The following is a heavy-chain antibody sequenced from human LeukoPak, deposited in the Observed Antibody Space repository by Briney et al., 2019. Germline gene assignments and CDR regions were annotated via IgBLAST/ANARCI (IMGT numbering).Heavy chain of an antibody. D-gene: IGHD3-10*01. CDR3: ARDIVSGSGSLDY. CDR1: RFIFSNYW. J-gene: IGHJ4*02. CDR2: VKSDGSNP. Sequence: GGSLRLSCAASRFIFSNYWMHWVRQAPGKGLVWVSRVKSDGSNPSYADSVKGRFTISRDNAENMLYLQMNTLGAEDTAVYYCARDIVSGSGSLDYWGQGTLVTVS. V-gene: IGHV3-74*01.